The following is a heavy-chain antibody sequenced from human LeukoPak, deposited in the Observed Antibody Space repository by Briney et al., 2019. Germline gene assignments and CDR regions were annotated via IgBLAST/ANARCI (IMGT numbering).Heavy chain of an antibody. J-gene: IGHJ4*02. CDR1: GGSISSYY. Sequence: SETLSLTCTVSGGSISSYYWSWIRQPAGKGLEWIGRIYTSGTTHYNPSLKSRVTMSVYTSKNQFSLKLSSVTAADTAVYYCARLSTVTASFDYWGQGTLVTVSS. D-gene: IGHD4-17*01. V-gene: IGHV4-4*07. CDR3: ARLSTVTASFDY. CDR2: IYTSGTT.